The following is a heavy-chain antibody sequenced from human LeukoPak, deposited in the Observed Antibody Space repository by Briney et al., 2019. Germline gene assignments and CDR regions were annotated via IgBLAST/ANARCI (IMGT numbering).Heavy chain of an antibody. V-gene: IGHV1-8*01. Sequence: ASVKVSCKASEYTFTRYDINRVRQATGQGLEGMGWMNPNSGNTGYAQKFQGRVTMTRNTSISTAYMELSSLRSEDTAMYYCARRGGGTVAGSVDLDYWGQGPLVTASS. J-gene: IGHJ4*02. CDR2: MNPNSGNT. CDR1: EYTFTRYD. D-gene: IGHD6-19*01. CDR3: ARRGGGTVAGSVDLDY.